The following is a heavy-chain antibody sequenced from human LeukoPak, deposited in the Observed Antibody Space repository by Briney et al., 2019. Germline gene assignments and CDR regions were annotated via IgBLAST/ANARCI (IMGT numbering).Heavy chain of an antibody. CDR3: ARAVTYFYGSVTYDWFES. CDR2: IESNGLT. V-gene: IGHV3-74*01. Sequence: GRSLRLSCAASGFTFSSYAMHWVRQIPGKGLMWVSRIESNGLTLYADSVRDRFTISRDNGKNTVYLQMNSLRADDTAIYYCARAVTYFYGSVTYDWFESWGQGTLVTVSS. D-gene: IGHD3-10*01. J-gene: IGHJ5*01. CDR1: GFTFSSYA.